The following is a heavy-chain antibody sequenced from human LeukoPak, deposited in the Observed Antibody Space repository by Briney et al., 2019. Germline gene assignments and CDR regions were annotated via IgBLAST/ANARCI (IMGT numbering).Heavy chain of an antibody. CDR3: ARGSGSYLSY. J-gene: IGHJ4*02. D-gene: IGHD1-26*01. CDR2: IYSGGSA. V-gene: IGHV3-53*01. CDR1: GFTVSSNY. Sequence: GGSLRLSCAAYGFTVSSNYMSWVRQAPGKGLEWVSVIYSGGSAYYADYVKGRFTISRDNSKNTLYLQMNSLRAEDTAVYYCARGSGSYLSYWGQGTLVTVSS.